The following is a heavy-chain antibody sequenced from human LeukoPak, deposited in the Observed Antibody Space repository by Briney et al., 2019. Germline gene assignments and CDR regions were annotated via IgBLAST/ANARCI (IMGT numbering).Heavy chain of an antibody. CDR1: GFSVSSNY. J-gene: IGHJ6*02. CDR3: GRGGYDMYD. V-gene: IGHV3-66*01. CDR2: INRDGPT. D-gene: IGHD2-2*01. Sequence: GGSLRLTCAASGFSVSSNYMSWVRQAPGKGLEWVSTINRDGPTFHADSVKGRFTISRDNSRNILYLQMNSLRAEDTAVYYCGRGGYDMYDWGQGTTVSVSS.